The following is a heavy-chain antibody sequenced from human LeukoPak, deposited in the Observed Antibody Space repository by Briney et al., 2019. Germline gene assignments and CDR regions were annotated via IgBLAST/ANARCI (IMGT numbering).Heavy chain of an antibody. D-gene: IGHD3-22*01. Sequence: GGSLRLSCAASGFTFSSYGMHWVRQAPGKGLEWVAVIWYDGSNKYYADSVKGRFTISRDNSKNTLYLQMNSLRAEDAAVYYCARWSGIYYDSSGDFDYWGQGTLVTVSS. J-gene: IGHJ4*02. CDR1: GFTFSSYG. CDR2: IWYDGSNK. V-gene: IGHV3-33*01. CDR3: ARWSGIYYDSSGDFDY.